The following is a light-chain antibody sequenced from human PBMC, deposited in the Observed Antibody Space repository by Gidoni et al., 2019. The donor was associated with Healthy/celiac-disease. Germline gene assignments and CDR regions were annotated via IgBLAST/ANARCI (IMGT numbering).Light chain of an antibody. CDR1: QSVLYSSNNKNY. CDR2: WAS. J-gene: IGKJ3*01. CDR3: QQYYSTPFT. Sequence: LAVSLGERATINCKSSQSVLYSSNNKNYLAWYQQKPGQPPKLLIYWASTRESGVPDRFSGSGSGTDFTLSINSLQAEDVAVYYCQQYYSTPFTFGPGTKVDIK. V-gene: IGKV4-1*01.